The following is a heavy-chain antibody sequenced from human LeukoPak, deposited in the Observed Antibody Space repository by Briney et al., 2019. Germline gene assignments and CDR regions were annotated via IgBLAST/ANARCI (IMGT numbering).Heavy chain of an antibody. J-gene: IGHJ6*03. CDR3: ARGPPSSPPYYYYYYMDV. Sequence: PGGSLRLSCAASGFTFSSYAMYWVRQAPGKGLEWVAVISYDGSNKYYADSVKGRFTISRDNSKNTLYLQMNSLRAEDTAVYYCARGPPSSPPYYYYYYMDVWGKGTTVTVSS. V-gene: IGHV3-30*01. CDR1: GFTFSSYA. D-gene: IGHD6-13*01. CDR2: ISYDGSNK.